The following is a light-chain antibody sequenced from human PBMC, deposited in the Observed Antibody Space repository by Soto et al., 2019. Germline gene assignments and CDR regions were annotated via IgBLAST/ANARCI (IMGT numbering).Light chain of an antibody. CDR2: DAS. V-gene: IGKV1-5*01. J-gene: IGKJ4*01. CDR3: QQYSTYRLT. CDR1: QTISGW. Sequence: DIQMTQSPSTVSASVGDRVTITCRASQTISGWLAWYQQKPGKAPNLLIYDASSSGSGVPSRFSGSGSGTEFTLTISGLQPDDFATYYCQQYSTYRLTFGGGTKVEIK.